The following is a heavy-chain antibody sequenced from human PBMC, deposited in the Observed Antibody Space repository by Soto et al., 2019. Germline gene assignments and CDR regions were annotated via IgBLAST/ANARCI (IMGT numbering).Heavy chain of an antibody. CDR3: AKEKGYCTNGVCPPGDY. Sequence: GESLKISCAASGFTFSSYAMSWVRQAPGKGLEWVSAISGSGGSTYYADSVKGRFTISRDNSKNTLYLQMNSLRAEDTAVYYCAKEKGYCTNGVCPPGDYWGQGTLVTVSS. CDR2: ISGSGGST. V-gene: IGHV3-23*01. D-gene: IGHD2-8*01. J-gene: IGHJ4*02. CDR1: GFTFSSYA.